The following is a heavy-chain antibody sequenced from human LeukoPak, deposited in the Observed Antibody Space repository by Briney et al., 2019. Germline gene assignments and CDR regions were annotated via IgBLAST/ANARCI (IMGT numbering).Heavy chain of an antibody. D-gene: IGHD7-27*01. CDR2: ITTSGGNT. V-gene: IGHV3-23*01. CDR1: GFTFSSYT. J-gene: IGHJ5*02. Sequence: GGSLRLSCAASGFTFSSYTMSWVRQAPGKGLEWVSTITTSGGNTYYADSVKGRFTVSRDNSKNTLYLQMNSLRAEDTAVYYCAKDGGLWVSAHWGDTWGRGTLVTVSS. CDR3: AKDGGLWVSAHWGDT.